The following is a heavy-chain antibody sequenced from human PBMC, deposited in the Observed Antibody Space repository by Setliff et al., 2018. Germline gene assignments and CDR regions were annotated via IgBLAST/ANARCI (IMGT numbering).Heavy chain of an antibody. V-gene: IGHV1-2*02. CDR1: GYTFAGYY. Sequence: ASVKVSCKASGYTFAGYYMHWVRQAPGQGLEWMGWINPNSGGANYAQKFQGRVTMTRDTSISTGYMELSRLRSDDTAVYYCARDRNDNYESSGYYYAGGYMDVWGKGTTVTVSS. CDR3: ARDRNDNYESSGYYYAGGYMDV. J-gene: IGHJ6*03. CDR2: INPNSGGA. D-gene: IGHD3-22*01.